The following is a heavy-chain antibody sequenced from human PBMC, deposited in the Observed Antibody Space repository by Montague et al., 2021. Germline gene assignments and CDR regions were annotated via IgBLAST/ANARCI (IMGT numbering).Heavy chain of an antibody. CDR1: GFSLNYSGVG. CDR2: IYWDDDT. J-gene: IGHJ5*02. Sequence: PALMKPTQTLRLTCTFSGFSLNYSGVGVGWIRQPPGKALEWLALIYWDDDTRYNPSLRSRLAITRDTSKNQVVLTLTNVAPVDTATYFCAHRLVAGNWFDPWGQGTLVTVSS. CDR3: AHRLVAGNWFDP. V-gene: IGHV2-5*02.